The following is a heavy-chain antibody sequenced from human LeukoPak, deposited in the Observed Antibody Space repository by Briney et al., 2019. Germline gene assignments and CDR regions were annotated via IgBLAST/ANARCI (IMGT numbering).Heavy chain of an antibody. J-gene: IGHJ4*02. V-gene: IGHV1-46*01. D-gene: IGHD6-13*01. CDR3: ARGSWPIAAAGTRGYYFDY. CDR1: GYTFTGYY. Sequence: ASVKVSCKASGYTFTGYYMHWVRQAPGQGLEWMGIINPSGGSTSYAQKFQGRVTMTRDTSTSTVYMELSSLRSEDTAVYYCARGSWPIAAAGTRGYYFDYWGQGTLVTVSS. CDR2: INPSGGST.